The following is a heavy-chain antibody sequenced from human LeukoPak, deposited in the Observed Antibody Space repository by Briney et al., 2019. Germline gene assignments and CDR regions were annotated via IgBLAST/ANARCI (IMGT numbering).Heavy chain of an antibody. CDR3: AREYRHQPD. Sequence: GASVKVSCKASGYTFTSYDINWVRQASGQGPEWMGWMNPNSGNTGYAQKFQGRFTMTWDTSISTAYMELSSLRSEDTAMYYCAREYRHQPDWGQGTLVTVSS. V-gene: IGHV1-8*02. CDR2: MNPNSGNT. D-gene: IGHD5-12*01. CDR1: GYTFTSYD. J-gene: IGHJ4*02.